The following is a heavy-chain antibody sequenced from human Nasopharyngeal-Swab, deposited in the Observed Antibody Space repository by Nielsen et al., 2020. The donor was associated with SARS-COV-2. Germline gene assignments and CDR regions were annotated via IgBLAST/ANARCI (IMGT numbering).Heavy chain of an antibody. Sequence: GESLKISCAASGFTFSSYGMHWVRQAPGKGLEWVAVIWYDGSNKYYADSVKARFTISRDNSKNTLYLQMNSLRAEVTAVYYCARDEAVAQLSYYGMDVWGQGTTVTVSS. CDR3: ARDEAVAQLSYYGMDV. D-gene: IGHD6-19*01. J-gene: IGHJ6*02. CDR2: IWYDGSNK. CDR1: GFTFSSYG. V-gene: IGHV3-33*01.